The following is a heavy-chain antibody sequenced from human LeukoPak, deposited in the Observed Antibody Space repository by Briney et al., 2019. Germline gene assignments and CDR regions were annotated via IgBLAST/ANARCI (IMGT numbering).Heavy chain of an antibody. CDR2: IYYSGST. CDR3: ARLAFITMVRGVISWFDP. V-gene: IGHV4-39*01. CDR1: GGSISSSSYY. J-gene: IGHJ5*02. D-gene: IGHD3-10*01. Sequence: SETLSLTCTVSGGSISSSSYYWGWIRQPPGKGLEWIGSIYYSGSTYYDPSLKSRVTISVDTSKNQFSLKLSSVTAADTAVYYYARLAFITMVRGVISWFDPWGQGTLVTVSS.